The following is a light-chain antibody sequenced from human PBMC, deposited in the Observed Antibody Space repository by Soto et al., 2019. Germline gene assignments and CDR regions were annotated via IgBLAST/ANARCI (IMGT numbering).Light chain of an antibody. CDR1: SSDVGAFNY. V-gene: IGLV2-14*03. Sequence: QSALTQPASVSGSPGQSIAISCTGTSSDVGAFNYVSWYQQHPGKAPKFMIFDVSSRPSGVSDRFSGSKSGNTASLTISALHTEDVGDYYSPSYTTSIKYVFATGTTVTAL. CDR2: DVS. CDR3: PSYTTSIKYV. J-gene: IGLJ1*01.